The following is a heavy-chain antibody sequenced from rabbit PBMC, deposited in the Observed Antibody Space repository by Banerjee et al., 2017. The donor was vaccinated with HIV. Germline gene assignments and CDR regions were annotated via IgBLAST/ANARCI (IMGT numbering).Heavy chain of an antibody. V-gene: IGHV1S45*01. D-gene: IGHD1-1*01. CDR1: GFSFSSSYD. J-gene: IGHJ4*01. CDR3: ARVAYSTSSGDSHFNL. CDR2: IYTGSSGST. Sequence: QQQLEESGGGLVKPEGSLTLTCTASGFSFSSSYDMCWVRQAPGKGLEWIACIYTGSSGSTYYASWAKGRFTISKTSSTTVELKMTSLTAADTATYSCARVAYSTSSGDSHFNLWGPGTLVTVS.